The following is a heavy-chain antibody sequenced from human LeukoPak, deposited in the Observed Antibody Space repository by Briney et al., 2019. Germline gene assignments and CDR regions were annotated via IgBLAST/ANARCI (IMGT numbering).Heavy chain of an antibody. D-gene: IGHD6-6*01. Sequence: SRGSLRLSCAASGFTFSRYGMHWVRQAPGKGLEWVAVIWYDGSNKYYADSVKGRFTISRDNSKNTLYLQMNSLRAEDTAVYYCAKDPHPHPLVLYYFDYWGQGTLVTVSS. V-gene: IGHV3-33*06. CDR2: IWYDGSNK. J-gene: IGHJ4*02. CDR3: AKDPHPHPLVLYYFDY. CDR1: GFTFSRYG.